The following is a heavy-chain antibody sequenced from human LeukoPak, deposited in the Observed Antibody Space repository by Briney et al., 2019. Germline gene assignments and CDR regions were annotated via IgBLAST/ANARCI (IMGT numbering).Heavy chain of an antibody. J-gene: IGHJ4*02. D-gene: IGHD6-19*01. V-gene: IGHV3-30-3*01. Sequence: PGRSLRLSCAASGFTFSSYAMHWVRQAPGKGLEWVAVIPYDGSNKYYADSVKGRFTISRDNSKNTLYLQMNSLRAEDTAVNYCARGGRYSSGWYGIDYWGQGTLVTVSS. CDR1: GFTFSSYA. CDR3: ARGGRYSSGWYGIDY. CDR2: IPYDGSNK.